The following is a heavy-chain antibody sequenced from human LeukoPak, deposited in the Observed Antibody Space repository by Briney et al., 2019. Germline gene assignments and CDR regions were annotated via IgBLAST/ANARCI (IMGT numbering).Heavy chain of an antibody. CDR1: GFTFRDYH. CDR2: ISPGGDAT. D-gene: IGHD6-19*01. J-gene: IGHJ4*02. CDR3: AGGLDIAVAGPGGYFDY. V-gene: IGHV3-11*01. Sequence: GGSLRLSCAASGFTFRDYHMNWLRQAPGKGLEGVSYISPGGDATYFADSVKGRFTISRDNAKNSLYLQMNSLTAEDTAVYYCAGGLDIAVAGPGGYFDYWGQGTLVTVSS.